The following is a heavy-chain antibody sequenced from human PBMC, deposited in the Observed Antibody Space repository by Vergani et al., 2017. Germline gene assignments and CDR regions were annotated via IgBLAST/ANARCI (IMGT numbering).Heavy chain of an antibody. CDR3: ARGDYGILTGYRY. CDR1: GYTFSNYY. Sequence: QVQVVQSGAEVKKSGASVKVSCKTSGYTFSNYYMHWVRQAPGQGLEWMGIINLSGGHTNYAQKFQGRVTMTRDTSTSTVYMELSSLRSEDTAIYYCARGDYGILTGYRYWGQGTLVTVS. CDR2: INLSGGHT. V-gene: IGHV1-46*03. D-gene: IGHD3-9*01. J-gene: IGHJ4*02.